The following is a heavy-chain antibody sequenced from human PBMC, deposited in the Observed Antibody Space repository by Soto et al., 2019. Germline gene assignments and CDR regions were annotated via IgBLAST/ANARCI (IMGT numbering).Heavy chain of an antibody. D-gene: IGHD1-1*01. CDR3: ARDRTKYYYYYDMDV. CDR1: GYTFTIHY. V-gene: IGHV1-46*01. CDR2: INPSGGTT. J-gene: IGHJ6*02. Sequence: WASVKVSCKASGYTFTIHYIHCVVQSPLQGPEWMAIINPSGGTTSYAQKFQGRVTMTRDTSTSTVYMELSSLRSEDTAVYYCARDRTKYYYYYDMDVWGQGTTVTVSS.